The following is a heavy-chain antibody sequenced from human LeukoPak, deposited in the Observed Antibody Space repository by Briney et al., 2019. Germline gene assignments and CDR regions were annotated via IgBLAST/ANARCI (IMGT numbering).Heavy chain of an antibody. CDR3: ARGQVVGATTFYYYYMDV. D-gene: IGHD1-26*01. J-gene: IGHJ6*03. CDR1: GGSISSYY. V-gene: IGHV4-4*07. Sequence: SETLSLTCTVSGGSISSYYWSWIRQPAGKGLEWIGRIYTSGSTNYNPSLNSRVTMSVDTSKNQFSLKLSSVTAADTAVYYCARGQVVGATTFYYYYMDVWGKGTTVAVSS. CDR2: IYTSGST.